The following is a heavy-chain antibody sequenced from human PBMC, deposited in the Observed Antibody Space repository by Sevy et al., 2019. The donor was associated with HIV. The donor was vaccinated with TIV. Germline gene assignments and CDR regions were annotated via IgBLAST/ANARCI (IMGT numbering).Heavy chain of an antibody. CDR1: GGSISSYY. CDR2: IYYSGST. Sequence: SETLSLTCTVSGGSISSYYWSWIRQPPGKGLEWIEYIYYSGSTNYNPSLKSRVTISVDTSKNQFSLKLSSVTAADTAVYYCARCIVGARGHFDYWGQGTLVTVSS. V-gene: IGHV4-59*08. J-gene: IGHJ4*02. D-gene: IGHD1-26*01. CDR3: ARCIVGARGHFDY.